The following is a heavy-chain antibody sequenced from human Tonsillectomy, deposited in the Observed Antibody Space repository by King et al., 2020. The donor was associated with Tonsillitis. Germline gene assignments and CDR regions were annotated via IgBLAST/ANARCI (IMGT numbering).Heavy chain of an antibody. J-gene: IGHJ3*02. D-gene: IGHD3-16*02. CDR3: ARDASDYVWGGYRLGAFDI. Sequence: VQLVESGGGLVQPGGSLRLSCAASGFTFSSYSMNWVRQAPGKGLEWVSYISSSSSTIYYADSVKGRFTISRDNAKNSLYLQMNSLRAEDTAVYYCARDASDYVWGGYRLGAFDIWGQGTMVTVSS. V-gene: IGHV3-48*01. CDR1: GFTFSSYS. CDR2: ISSSSSTI.